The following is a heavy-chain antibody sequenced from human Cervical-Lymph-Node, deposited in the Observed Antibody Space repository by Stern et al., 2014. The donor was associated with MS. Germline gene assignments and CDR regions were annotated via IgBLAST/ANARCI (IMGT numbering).Heavy chain of an antibody. CDR3: GRVPTTSTSGGGPDY. Sequence: QVQLVQSGAEVKKPGASVKVSCQASGYSFTTYWIHWVRQAPGQGLEWMGIINPSGDYTYYPQKFQGRITMNRDTSTSTVYMELSSLRSEDTAVYYCGRVPTTSTSGGGPDYWGQGTLVTVSS. CDR1: GYSFTTYW. D-gene: IGHD1/OR15-1a*01. V-gene: IGHV1-46*03. J-gene: IGHJ4*02. CDR2: INPSGDYT.